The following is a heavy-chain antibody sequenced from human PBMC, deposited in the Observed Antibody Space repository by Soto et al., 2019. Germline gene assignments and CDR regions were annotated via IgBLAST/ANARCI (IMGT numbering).Heavy chain of an antibody. V-gene: IGHV4-4*03. CDR1: GGSISSSIW. CDR2: IYHSGTT. D-gene: IGHD3-10*01. CDR3: ARRGDGSGSLDY. J-gene: IGHJ4*02. Sequence: QVQLQESGPGLVKPPGTLSLTCAVSGGSISSSIWWSWVRLPPGKGLEWIGEIYHSGTTNYNPSLKSRVTISVDKSKNQFSLKMSALTAADTAVYYCARRGDGSGSLDYWGQGTPVTVFS.